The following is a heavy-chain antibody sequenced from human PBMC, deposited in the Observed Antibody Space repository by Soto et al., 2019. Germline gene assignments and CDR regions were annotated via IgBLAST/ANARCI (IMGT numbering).Heavy chain of an antibody. CDR1: GYSFTSYW. CDR2: IDPSDSYA. Sequence: PGESLKISCKGSGYSFTSYWISWVRQMPGKGLEWMGRIDPSDSYANYSPSFQGHVTISADKSISTAYLQWSSLKASDTAMYYCAGSPIVVVPAAKGGAGYGMDVWGQGTTVTVSS. D-gene: IGHD2-2*01. V-gene: IGHV5-10-1*01. J-gene: IGHJ6*02. CDR3: AGSPIVVVPAAKGGAGYGMDV.